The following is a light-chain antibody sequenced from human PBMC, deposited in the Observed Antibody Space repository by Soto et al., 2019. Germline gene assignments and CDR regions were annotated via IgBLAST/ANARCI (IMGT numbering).Light chain of an antibody. Sequence: QSVLTQPASVSGSPGQSIAISCTGTSSDVGSCTYVSWYQQHPGKAPKLMIFDVSNRSSGVSDRFSGSKSGNTASLTISGLQADDEADYYCSSYTISSTYVFGPGTKVTV. CDR3: SSYTISSTYV. CDR2: DVS. J-gene: IGLJ1*01. V-gene: IGLV2-14*01. CDR1: SSDVGSCTY.